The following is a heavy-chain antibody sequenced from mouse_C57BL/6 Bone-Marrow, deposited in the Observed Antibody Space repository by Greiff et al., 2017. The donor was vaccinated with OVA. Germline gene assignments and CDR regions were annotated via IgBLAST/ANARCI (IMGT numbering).Heavy chain of an antibody. CDR2: IDPSDSYT. Sequence: QVQLQQPGAELVKPGASVKLSCKASGYTFTSYWMQWVKQRPGQGLEWIGEIDPSDSYTNYNQKFKGKATLTVDTSSSTAYMQLSSLTSEDSAVYYCARRRGLRWFAYWGQGTLVTVSA. D-gene: IGHD2-4*01. CDR3: ARRRGLRWFAY. CDR1: GYTFTSYW. V-gene: IGHV1-50*01. J-gene: IGHJ3*01.